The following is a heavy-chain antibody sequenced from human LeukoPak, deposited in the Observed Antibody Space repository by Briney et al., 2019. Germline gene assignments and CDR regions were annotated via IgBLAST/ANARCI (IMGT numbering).Heavy chain of an antibody. CDR1: GGTFSSYA. CDR3: ARAGIAAAGPPEY. V-gene: IGHV1-69*04. CDR2: IIPILGIA. J-gene: IGHJ4*02. Sequence: SVKVSCKASGGTFSSYAISWVRQAPGQELEWMGRIIPILGIANYAQKFQGRVTITADKSTSTAYMELSSLRSEDTAVYYCARAGIAAAGPPEYWGQGTLVTVSS. D-gene: IGHD6-13*01.